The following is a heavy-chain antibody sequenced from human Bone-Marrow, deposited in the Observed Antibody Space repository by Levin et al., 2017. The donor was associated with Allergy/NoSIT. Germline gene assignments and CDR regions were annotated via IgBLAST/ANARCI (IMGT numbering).Heavy chain of an antibody. J-gene: IGHJ4*02. CDR3: AKAGDSSSSGLGGGYFDY. CDR2: ISWNSGSI. V-gene: IGHV3-9*01. D-gene: IGHD6-13*01. CDR1: GFTFDDYA. Sequence: PGGSLRLSCAASGFTFDDYAMHWVRQAPGKGLEWVSGISWNSGSIGYADSVKGRFTISRDNAKNSLYLQMNSLRAEDTALYYCAKAGDSSSSGLGGGYFDYWGQGTLVTVSS.